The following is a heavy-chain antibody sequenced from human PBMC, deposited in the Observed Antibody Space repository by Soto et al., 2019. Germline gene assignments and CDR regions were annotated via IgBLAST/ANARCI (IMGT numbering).Heavy chain of an antibody. D-gene: IGHD6-19*01. CDR3: ARRYRSGDDAFDI. Sequence: GASVKVSCKASGYTFTSYYIHWVRQAPVQGLEWMGIINTSGGSTSYAQKFQGRVTMTSDTYASTVFIEVSSLRSEDTAVYYCARRYRSGDDAFDIWG. CDR2: INTSGGST. J-gene: IGHJ3*02. V-gene: IGHV1-46*01. CDR1: GYTFTSYY.